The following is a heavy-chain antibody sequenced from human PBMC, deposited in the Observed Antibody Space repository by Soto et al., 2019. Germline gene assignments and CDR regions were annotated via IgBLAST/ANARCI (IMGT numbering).Heavy chain of an antibody. CDR3: ARVGGGSGNYDY. D-gene: IGHD3-10*01. CDR2: VNREGTST. CDR1: GFTFNNFW. Sequence: GGSLRLSCAASGFTFNNFWMHWVRQVPGRGPEWVSRVNREGTSTTYADSVKGRFTISRDNAKNMLFLQMGSLRVEDAAVYYCARVGGGSGNYDYWGRGTQVTVSS. J-gene: IGHJ4*02. V-gene: IGHV3-74*03.